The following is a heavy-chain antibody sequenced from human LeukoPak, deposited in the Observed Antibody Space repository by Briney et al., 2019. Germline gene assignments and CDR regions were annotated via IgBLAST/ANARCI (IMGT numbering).Heavy chain of an antibody. D-gene: IGHD6-19*01. CDR2: INWNGGSI. Sequence: GGSLRLSCAASGFSFDDYAMHWVRQAPGKGLEWVSGINWNGGSIGYADSVKGRFTISRDNAKNSLYLQMNRLRADDTALYFCAKGTGYSSGSYDYWGQGTLVTVSS. V-gene: IGHV3-9*01. CDR1: GFSFDDYA. J-gene: IGHJ4*02. CDR3: AKGTGYSSGSYDY.